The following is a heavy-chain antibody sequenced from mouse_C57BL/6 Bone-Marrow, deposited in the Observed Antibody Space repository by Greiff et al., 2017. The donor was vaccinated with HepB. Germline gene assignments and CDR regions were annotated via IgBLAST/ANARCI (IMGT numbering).Heavy chain of an antibody. CDR3: ARYYYERYYAMDY. D-gene: IGHD2-4*01. CDR1: GYTFTSYG. V-gene: IGHV1-81*01. J-gene: IGHJ4*01. Sequence: QVQLQQSGAELARPGASVKLSCKASGYTFTSYGISWVKQSTGQGLEWIGEIYPRSGNTYYNEKFKGKATLTADKSSSTAYMELRSLTSEDSAVYFCARYYYERYYAMDYWGQGTSVTVSS. CDR2: IYPRSGNT.